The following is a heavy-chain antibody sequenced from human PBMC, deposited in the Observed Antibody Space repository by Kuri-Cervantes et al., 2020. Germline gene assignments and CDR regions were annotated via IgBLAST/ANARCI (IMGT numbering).Heavy chain of an antibody. V-gene: IGHV3-53*01. CDR1: GFTVSSNY. CDR3: ARVGNYYYYGMDV. Sequence: LSLTCAASGFTVSSNYMSWVRQAPGKGLEWVSVIYSGGSTYYADSVKGRFTISRDNSKNTLYLQMYSLRAEDTAVYYCARVGNYYYYGMDVWGQGTTVTVSS. D-gene: IGHD3-10*01. J-gene: IGHJ6*02. CDR2: IYSGGST.